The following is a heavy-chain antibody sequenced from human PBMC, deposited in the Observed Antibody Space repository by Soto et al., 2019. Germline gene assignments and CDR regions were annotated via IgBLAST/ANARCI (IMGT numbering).Heavy chain of an antibody. Sequence: QAQLVESGGDVVQPGTSLRLSCAVSGFIFNRYGMHWVLQAPGKGREWVAVIWNYGSKKLYAESVRGRFTISRDDSKNPLFLQMNSFGVDDTALDYGARDADGHVGTGGGMDVWGQGTTVTASS. CDR3: ARDADGHVGTGGGMDV. CDR2: IWNYGSKK. J-gene: IGHJ6*02. D-gene: IGHD3-10*01. V-gene: IGHV3-33*01. CDR1: GFIFNRYG.